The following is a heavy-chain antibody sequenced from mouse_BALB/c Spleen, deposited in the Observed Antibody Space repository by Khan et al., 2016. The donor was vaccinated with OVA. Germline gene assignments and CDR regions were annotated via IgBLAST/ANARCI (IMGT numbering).Heavy chain of an antibody. D-gene: IGHD2-4*01. CDR2: IWSAGST. J-gene: IGHJ3*01. CDR1: GFSLPNYS. Sequence: VELVESGPGLVQPSQSLSITCTVSGFSLPNYSVHWVRQSPGKGLEWLGVIWSAGSTDYTEAFISRLTISKDNSRSQVFFKMNNLQPNDTAIYYCARRGYDYGRGALFAYWGQGTLVTVSA. V-gene: IGHV2-2*02. CDR3: ARRGYDYGRGALFAY.